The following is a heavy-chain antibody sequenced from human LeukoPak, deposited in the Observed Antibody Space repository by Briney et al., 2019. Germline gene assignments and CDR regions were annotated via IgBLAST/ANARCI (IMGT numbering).Heavy chain of an antibody. CDR3: AKEAWEYCSSTSCYFGYFDY. CDR1: GFTFSSNY. CDR2: IYSGGST. V-gene: IGHV3-66*02. D-gene: IGHD2-2*01. Sequence: PGGSLRLSCAASGFTFSSNYMSWVRQAPGKGLEWVSVIYSGGSTYYADSVKGRFTISRDNSKNTLYLQMNSLRAEDTAVYYCAKEAWEYCSSTSCYFGYFDYWGQGTLVTVSS. J-gene: IGHJ4*02.